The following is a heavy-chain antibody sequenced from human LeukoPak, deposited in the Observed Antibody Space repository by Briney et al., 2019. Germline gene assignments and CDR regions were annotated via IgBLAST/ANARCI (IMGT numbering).Heavy chain of an antibody. CDR2: SNPSGGST. J-gene: IGHJ5*02. Sequence: ASVKVSCKASGYTFTTYSIHWVRQAPGQGLEWMGISNPSGGSTDYAQRFQGRVTMTADTSTSTVFMELSSLRSEDTAVYYCTRGLGGTTLRSDWFDPWGQGTLVTVSS. CDR1: GYTFTTYS. D-gene: IGHD1-1*01. V-gene: IGHV1-46*01. CDR3: TRGLGGTTLRSDWFDP.